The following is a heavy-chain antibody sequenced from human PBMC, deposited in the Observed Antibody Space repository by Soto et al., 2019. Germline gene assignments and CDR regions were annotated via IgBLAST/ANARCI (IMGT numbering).Heavy chain of an antibody. CDR1: GFTFSSYG. V-gene: IGHV3-33*01. CDR2: IWYDGSNK. CDR3: ARVEATVSTYYFDY. J-gene: IGHJ4*02. D-gene: IGHD4-17*01. Sequence: GGSLRLSCAASGFTFSSYGMHWVRQAPGKGLEWVAVIWYDGSNKYYADSVKGRFTISRDNSKNTLYLQMNSLRAEDTAVYYCARVEATVSTYYFDYWGQGTLVTVSS.